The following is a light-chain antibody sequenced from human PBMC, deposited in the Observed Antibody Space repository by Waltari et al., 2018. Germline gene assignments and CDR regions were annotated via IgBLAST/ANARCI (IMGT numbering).Light chain of an antibody. J-gene: IGKJ3*01. Sequence: EIVLTQSPATLSVSPGERATLSCRASQSIKTNLAWYQQRPGQAPRLLIYGASNSAAGVPARFSGSGSGTDFTLTISSLQSEDFALYYCQQYNNWPPVFTFGPGTKLDIK. CDR1: QSIKTN. CDR3: QQYNNWPPVFT. CDR2: GAS. V-gene: IGKV3-15*01.